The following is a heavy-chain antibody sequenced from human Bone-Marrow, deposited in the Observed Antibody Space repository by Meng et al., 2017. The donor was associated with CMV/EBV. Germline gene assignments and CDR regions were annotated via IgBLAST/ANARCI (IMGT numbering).Heavy chain of an antibody. CDR3: ARGLTVLDY. V-gene: IGHV4-4*07. Sequence: LSLTCAVSGVSIRNYYWSWIRQSAGKGLEWIGRIYTTESTNYNPSLRSRVTMSVDTSKKQFSLRLSSVTAADTAVYYCARGLTVLDYWGQGTLVTVSS. D-gene: IGHD4-17*01. CDR1: GVSIRNYY. CDR2: IYTTEST. J-gene: IGHJ4*02.